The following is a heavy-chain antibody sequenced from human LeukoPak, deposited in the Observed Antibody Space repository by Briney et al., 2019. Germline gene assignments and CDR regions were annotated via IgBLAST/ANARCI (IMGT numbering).Heavy chain of an antibody. CDR1: DGSISSGGYY. Sequence: SQTLSPTCTVSDGSISSGGYYWRWIRQPPGKGLEWIVYIYSSGSTFYNPSLKSRVTMSVDTSKNPFSLKLSSVTAADTAVYYCARDWDLVVPAAEASFDPWGQGTLVTVSS. D-gene: IGHD2-2*01. V-gene: IGHV4-31*03. CDR2: IYSSGST. J-gene: IGHJ5*02. CDR3: ARDWDLVVPAAEASFDP.